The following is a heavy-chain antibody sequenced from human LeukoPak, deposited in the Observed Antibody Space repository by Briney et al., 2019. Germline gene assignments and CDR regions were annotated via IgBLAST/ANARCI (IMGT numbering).Heavy chain of an antibody. V-gene: IGHV3-23*01. CDR1: GFTVSNFA. CDR3: ARSDASGYYDY. CDR2: ISNGGRT. Sequence: PGGSLRLACAAAGFTVSNFAISWVRQAPGKCLEWVSAISNGGRTYYTDSVKGQFTISRDNSKNSLYLQMNSLRAEDTAVYYCARSDASGYYDYWGQGTLVTVSS. J-gene: IGHJ4*02. D-gene: IGHD3-22*01.